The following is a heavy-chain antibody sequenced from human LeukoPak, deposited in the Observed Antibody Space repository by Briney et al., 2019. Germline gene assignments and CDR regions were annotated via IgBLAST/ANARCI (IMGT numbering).Heavy chain of an antibody. CDR1: GYSISSGYY. V-gene: IGHV4-38-2*02. Sequence: PSETLSLTCTVSGYSISSGYYWGWIRQPPGKGLGWIGSIYHSGSTYYNPSLKSRVTISVDTSKNQFSLKLSSVTAADMAVYYCARGDCNGGSCYLSLTTIDYWGQGTLVTVSS. D-gene: IGHD2-15*01. CDR3: ARGDCNGGSCYLSLTTIDY. CDR2: IYHSGST. J-gene: IGHJ4*02.